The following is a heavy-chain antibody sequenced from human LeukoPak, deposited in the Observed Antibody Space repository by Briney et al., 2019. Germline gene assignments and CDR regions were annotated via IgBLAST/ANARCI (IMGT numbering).Heavy chain of an antibody. CDR1: GXSFSNAW. V-gene: IGHV3-15*01. CDR3: TTLGSGYSSF. Sequence: PGGSLRLSCAASGXSFSNAWVSWVRQAPGKGLEWVGQIKSKTDGGTTDYAAPVKGRFTISRDDSKNTLYLQMNSLKTEDTAVYYCTTLGSGYSSFWGQGTLVTVSS. CDR2: IKSKTDGGTT. D-gene: IGHD5-12*01. J-gene: IGHJ4*02.